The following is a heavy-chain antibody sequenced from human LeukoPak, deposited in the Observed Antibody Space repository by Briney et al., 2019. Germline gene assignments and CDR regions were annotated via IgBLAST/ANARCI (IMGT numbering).Heavy chain of an antibody. D-gene: IGHD3-3*01. V-gene: IGHV4-59*01. J-gene: IGHJ5*02. Sequence: SETLSLTCTVSGGSISSYYWSWIRQPPGKGLEWIGYIYYSGSTNYNPSLKSRVTISVDTSKNQFSLKLSSVTAADTAVYYCARAAYYDFWSGYYRARNWFDPWGQGTLVTVSS. CDR2: IYYSGST. CDR3: ARAAYYDFWSGYYRARNWFDP. CDR1: GGSISSYY.